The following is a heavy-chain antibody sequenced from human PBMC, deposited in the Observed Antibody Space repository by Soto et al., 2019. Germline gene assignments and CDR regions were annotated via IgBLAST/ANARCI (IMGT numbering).Heavy chain of an antibody. CDR3: ARGVQYYDILTGYRNWFDP. CDR2: INHSGST. J-gene: IGHJ5*02. V-gene: IGHV4-34*01. CDR1: GGSFSGYY. D-gene: IGHD3-9*01. Sequence: QVQLQQWGAGLLKPSETLSLTCAVYGGSFSGYYWSWIRQPPGKGLEWIGEINHSGSTNYKPSLKSRVTISVDTAKNQFSQKLSSVPAADTAVYYCARGVQYYDILTGYRNWFDPWGQGTLVTVSS.